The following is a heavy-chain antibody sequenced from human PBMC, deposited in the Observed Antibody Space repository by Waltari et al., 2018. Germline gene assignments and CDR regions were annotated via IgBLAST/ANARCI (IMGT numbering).Heavy chain of an antibody. Sequence: QVQLVQSGAEVKKPGASVKVSCKASGYTFTGYYMHWVRQAPGQGLEWMGRINPNSGGTNYAQKFQGRVTMTRDTSISTAYMELSRLRSDDTVVYYCARGGDTIFGVVRVFDYWGQGTLVTVSS. CDR3: ARGGDTIFGVVRVFDY. CDR1: GYTFTGYY. J-gene: IGHJ4*02. CDR2: INPNSGGT. V-gene: IGHV1-2*05. D-gene: IGHD3-3*01.